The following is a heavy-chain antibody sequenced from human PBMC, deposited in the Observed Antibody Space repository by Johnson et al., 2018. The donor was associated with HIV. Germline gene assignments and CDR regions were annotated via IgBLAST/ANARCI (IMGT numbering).Heavy chain of an antibody. J-gene: IGHJ3*02. CDR3: ARDGRDGYNYRWLWGAFDI. CDR2: IYSGGST. CDR1: GFTVSSNY. Sequence: EVQLVESGGGLVQPGGSLRLSCAASGFTVSSNYMTWVRQAPGKGLEWVSVIYSGGSTYYADSVTGRFTISRDNSKNTLYLQMNSLRAEDTAVYYCARDGRDGYNYRWLWGAFDIWGQGTMVTVSS. V-gene: IGHV3-66*01. D-gene: IGHD5-24*01.